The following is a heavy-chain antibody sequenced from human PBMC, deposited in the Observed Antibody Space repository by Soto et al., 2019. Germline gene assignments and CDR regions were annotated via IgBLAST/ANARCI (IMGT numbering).Heavy chain of an antibody. CDR1: GGSISSSSYY. D-gene: IGHD3-9*01. CDR3: ARHGNDILTGYFAGVFDY. V-gene: IGHV4-39*01. CDR2: IYYSGST. J-gene: IGHJ4*02. Sequence: ETLSLTCTVSGGSISSSSYYWGWIRQPPGKGLEWIGSIYYSGSTYYNPSLKSRVTISVDTSKNQFSLKLSSVTAADTAVYYCARHGNDILTGYFAGVFDYWGQGTLVTVSS.